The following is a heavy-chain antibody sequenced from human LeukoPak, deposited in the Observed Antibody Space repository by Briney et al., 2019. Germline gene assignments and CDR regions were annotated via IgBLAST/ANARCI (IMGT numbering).Heavy chain of an antibody. J-gene: IGHJ4*02. D-gene: IGHD3-3*01. CDR1: GGSFSGYY. CDR3: ARVPSHYDLWSGYYYYFDY. CDR2: INHSGST. V-gene: IGHV4-34*01. Sequence: SETLSLTCAVYGGSFSGYYWSWIRQPPGKGLEWIGEINHSGSTNYNPSLKSRVTISVDTSKNQFSLKLSSVTAADTAVYYCARVPSHYDLWSGYYYYFDYWGQGTLVTVSS.